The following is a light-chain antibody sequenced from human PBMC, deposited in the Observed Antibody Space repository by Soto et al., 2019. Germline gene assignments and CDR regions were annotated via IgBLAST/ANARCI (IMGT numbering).Light chain of an antibody. CDR1: SSDVGGYNY. Sequence: QSALTQPASVSGSPGQSITISCTGTSSDVGGYNYVSWYQQHPGKAPKLMIYEVSNRPSGVSNRFSGSKSGNTASLTISGLQPQDEADSYCSSYTSSSTLVFGGGTNLTVL. CDR2: EVS. CDR3: SSYTSSSTLV. J-gene: IGLJ2*01. V-gene: IGLV2-14*01.